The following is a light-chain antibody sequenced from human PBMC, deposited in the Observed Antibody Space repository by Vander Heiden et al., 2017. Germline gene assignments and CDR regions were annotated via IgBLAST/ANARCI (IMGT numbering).Light chain of an antibody. J-gene: IGKJ1*01. CDR3: QQYNNWWT. CDR2: GAS. CDR1: QSVTSN. Sequence: EIVMTHSPATLSGSPGERATLSCRASQSVTSNLAWYQQKPGQAPRLLIYGASTRATGIPARFSGSGSGTEFTITISSLQSQDFAVYYCQQYNNWWTFGQGTKVEIK. V-gene: IGKV3-15*01.